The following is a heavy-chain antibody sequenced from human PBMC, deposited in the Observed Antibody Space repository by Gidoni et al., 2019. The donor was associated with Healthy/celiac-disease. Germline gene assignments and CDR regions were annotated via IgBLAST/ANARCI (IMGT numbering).Heavy chain of an antibody. V-gene: IGHV3-30-3*01. D-gene: IGHD6-6*01. J-gene: IGHJ3*02. CDR3: ARGESYSSSSGADAFDI. CDR2: ISYDGSNK. Sequence: QMQLVESGGGVVQPGRSLRLSCAASGFTFSSYAMHWVRQAPGKGLEWVAVISYDGSNKYYADSVKGRFTISRDNSKNTLYLQMNSPRAEDTAVYYCARGESYSSSSGADAFDIWGQGTMVTVSS. CDR1: GFTFSSYA.